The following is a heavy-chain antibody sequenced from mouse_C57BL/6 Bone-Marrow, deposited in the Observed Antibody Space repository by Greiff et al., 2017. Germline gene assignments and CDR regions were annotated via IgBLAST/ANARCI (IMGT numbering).Heavy chain of an antibody. CDR1: GYSFTGYY. Sequence: VQLQQSGPELVKPGASVKISCKASGYSFTGYYMNWVKQSPEKSLEWIGEIYPRSGNTYYNEKFKGKATLTADKSSSTAYMELRSLTSEDSAVYFCARNERFAYWGQGTLVTVSA. CDR2: IYPRSGNT. V-gene: IGHV1-83*01. J-gene: IGHJ3*01. CDR3: ARNERFAY.